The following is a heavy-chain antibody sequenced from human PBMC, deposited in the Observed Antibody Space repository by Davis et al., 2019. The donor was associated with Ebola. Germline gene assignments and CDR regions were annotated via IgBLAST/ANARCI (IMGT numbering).Heavy chain of an antibody. V-gene: IGHV3-11*01. J-gene: IGHJ4*02. CDR2: ISSSGSTI. CDR3: ARAGRVYNNGYEDY. D-gene: IGHD5-18*01. Sequence: GESLKISCAASGFTFSDYYMSWIRQAPGKGLEWVSYISSSGSTIYYADSVKGRFTISRDNAKNSLYLQMNSLRAEDTAVYYCARAGRVYNNGYEDYWGQGILVTVSS. CDR1: GFTFSDYY.